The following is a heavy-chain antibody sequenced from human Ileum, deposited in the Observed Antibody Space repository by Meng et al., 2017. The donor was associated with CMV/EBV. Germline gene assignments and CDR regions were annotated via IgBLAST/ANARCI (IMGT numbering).Heavy chain of an antibody. V-gene: IGHV4-34*01. Sequence: SETLSLTCAVYGGSFSGYYWTWIRQPPGKGLEWIGESTHSGSTHYNPSLKSRVTISVDTSKNQCFLRLTFVTAADTAVYYCARGSGSSLEFDYWGQGTLVTVSS. CDR1: GGSFSGYY. CDR2: STHSGST. D-gene: IGHD6-6*01. CDR3: ARGSGSSLEFDY. J-gene: IGHJ4*02.